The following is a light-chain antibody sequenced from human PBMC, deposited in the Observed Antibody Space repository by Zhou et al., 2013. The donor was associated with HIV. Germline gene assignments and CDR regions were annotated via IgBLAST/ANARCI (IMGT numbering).Light chain of an antibody. J-gene: IGKJ4*01. CDR1: EDISSS. V-gene: IGKV1-12*01. CDR2: GAS. CDR3: QQANSFSLT. Sequence: DIQMTQSPSSVSASVGDTVTITCRASEDISSSLAWYQHAPGRGPKLLIYGASKLQGGVPSRFSGSGSGTDFTLTISSLQPEDYATYYCQQANSFSLTFGGGTKVEIK.